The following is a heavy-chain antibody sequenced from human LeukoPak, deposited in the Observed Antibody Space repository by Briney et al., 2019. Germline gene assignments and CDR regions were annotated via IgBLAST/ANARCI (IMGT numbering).Heavy chain of an antibody. CDR1: GGSISSGGYY. CDR2: IHHSGKT. Sequence: SETLSLTCTVSGGSISSGGYYWSWIRQPPGKGLEWIGYIHHSGKTNYNPSLKSRVTTSVDTSKNQFSLKLSSVTAADTAVYYCARGYYDSSGSSNTFDVWGQGTMVTVSS. V-gene: IGHV4-61*08. D-gene: IGHD3-22*01. CDR3: ARGYYDSSGSSNTFDV. J-gene: IGHJ3*01.